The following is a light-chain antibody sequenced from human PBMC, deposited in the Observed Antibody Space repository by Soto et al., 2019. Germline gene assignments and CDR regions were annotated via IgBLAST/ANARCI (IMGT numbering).Light chain of an antibody. CDR3: SSYTSSNTLYV. V-gene: IGLV2-14*01. CDR2: EVS. CDR1: SSDVGAYNY. Sequence: QSALTQPASVSGSAEQSITISCTGTSSDVGAYNYVSWYQQHPGKAPKLVIYEVSNRPSGVSNRYSGSKSGNTASLTISGLQADDEADYYCSSYTSSNTLYVFGTGTKVTVL. J-gene: IGLJ1*01.